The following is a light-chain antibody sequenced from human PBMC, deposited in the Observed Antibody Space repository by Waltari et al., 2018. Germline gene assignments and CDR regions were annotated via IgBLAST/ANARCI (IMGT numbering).Light chain of an antibody. J-gene: IGLJ2*01. CDR3: GSYRYGSSLV. CDR2: DVT. V-gene: IGLV2-14*03. CDR1: RRDVGGYTF. Sequence: QSALTQPASVSGSPGQSIAISCAGTRRDVGGYTFVSWYQHQPGKAPKTMIYDVTKRPSGVSDRFSGSKSGNTASLTISGLQAEDEGDYYCGSYRYGSSLVFGGGTRLTVL.